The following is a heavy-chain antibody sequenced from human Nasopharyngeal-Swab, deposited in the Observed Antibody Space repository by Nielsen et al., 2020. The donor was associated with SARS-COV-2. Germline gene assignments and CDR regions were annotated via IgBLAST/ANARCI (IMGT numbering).Heavy chain of an antibody. CDR2: IKSKTDGGTT. D-gene: IGHD3-10*01. Sequence: GGSLRLSCAASGFTFSNAWMSWVRQAPGKGLEWVGRIKSKTDGGTTDYAAPVKGRFTISRDDSKNTLYLQMNSLKTEDTAVYYCTTDSYYHYYYYGMDVWGQGTTVTVSS. CDR1: GFTFSNAW. V-gene: IGHV3-15*01. J-gene: IGHJ6*02. CDR3: TTDSYYHYYYYGMDV.